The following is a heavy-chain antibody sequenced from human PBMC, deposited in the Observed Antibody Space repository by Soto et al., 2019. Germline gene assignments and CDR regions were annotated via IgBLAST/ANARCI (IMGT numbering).Heavy chain of an antibody. V-gene: IGHV3-23*01. CDR2: ISGSGGST. D-gene: IGHD1-26*01. Sequence: GGSLRLSCAASGFTFSSYAMSWVRQAPGKGLEWVSAISGSGGSTYYADSVKGRFTISRDNSKNTLCLQMNSLRAEDTAVYYCAKSKSLGELLFPHYFDYWGQGTLVTVSS. J-gene: IGHJ4*02. CDR1: GFTFSSYA. CDR3: AKSKSLGELLFPHYFDY.